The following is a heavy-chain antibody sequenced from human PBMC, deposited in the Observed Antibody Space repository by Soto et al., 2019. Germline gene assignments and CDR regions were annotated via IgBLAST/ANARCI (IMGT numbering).Heavy chain of an antibody. CDR2: ISGSGGST. Sequence: HPGGSLRLSCAASGFTFSSYAMSWVRQAPGKGLEWVSAISGSGGSTYYADSVKGRFTISRDNPKNTLYLQMSSLRAEDTAVYYCARNVLRGYCSSSSCPFDPWGQGTLVTVSS. CDR1: GFTFSSYA. J-gene: IGHJ5*02. CDR3: ARNVLRGYCSSSSCPFDP. D-gene: IGHD2-2*01. V-gene: IGHV3-23*01.